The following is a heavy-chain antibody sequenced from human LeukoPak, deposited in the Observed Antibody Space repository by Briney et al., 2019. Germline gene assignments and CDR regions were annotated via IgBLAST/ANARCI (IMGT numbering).Heavy chain of an antibody. J-gene: IGHJ4*02. CDR2: IKPNSGGT. Sequence: ASVKVSCKASGYTFTGHSMYWVRQAPGQGLEGMGWIKPNSGGTNYAQKFQGRVTMTRDTSISTAYMELSRLRSDDTAVYYCASIDYGDYGGFDHWGQGTLVTVSS. CDR1: GYTFTGHS. CDR3: ASIDYGDYGGFDH. D-gene: IGHD4-17*01. V-gene: IGHV1-2*02.